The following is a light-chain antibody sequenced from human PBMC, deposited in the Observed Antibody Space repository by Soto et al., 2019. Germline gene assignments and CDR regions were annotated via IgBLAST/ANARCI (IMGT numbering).Light chain of an antibody. CDR1: SGSVSTSYH. CDR2: STN. CDR3: VLYMGSGIWI. Sequence: QAVVTQEPSFSVSPGRTVTLTCGLSSGSVSTSYHPSWHQQTPGQAPRTLIYSTNTRCSGVPDRFSGSILGNKAALTITGAQADDESDYSCVLYMGSGIWIFGGGTKLTVL. V-gene: IGLV8-61*01. J-gene: IGLJ2*01.